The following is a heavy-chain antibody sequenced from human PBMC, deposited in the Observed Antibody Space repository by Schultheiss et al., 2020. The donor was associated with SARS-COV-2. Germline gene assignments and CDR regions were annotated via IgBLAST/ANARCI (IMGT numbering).Heavy chain of an antibody. CDR2: INHSGST. Sequence: GSLRLSCAASGFTVSSNYMSWVRQAPGKGLEWIGEINHSGSTNYNPSLKSRLTISVEMSKNQFSLKLSSVTAADTALYYCARHSRDDRDGYQSQFDYWGQGTLVTVS. CDR1: GFTVSSNY. CDR3: ARHSRDDRDGYQSQFDY. V-gene: IGHV4-34*01. J-gene: IGHJ4*02. D-gene: IGHD5-18*01.